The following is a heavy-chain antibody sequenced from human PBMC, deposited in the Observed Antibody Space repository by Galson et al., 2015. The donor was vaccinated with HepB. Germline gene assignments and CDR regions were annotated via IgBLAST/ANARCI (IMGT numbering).Heavy chain of an antibody. CDR1: GYTFTGYY. J-gene: IGHJ5*02. V-gene: IGHV1-2*02. Sequence: SVKVSCKASGYTFTGYYIYWVRQAPGQGLEWMGWINPNTGVTNYAQKFKGRVIMTRDTSLSTSYMGLRRLTSDDTAVYYCARGVRILVATDWWLDPWGQGTLVTVSS. CDR3: ARGVRILVATDWWLDP. D-gene: IGHD5-12*01. CDR2: INPNTGVT.